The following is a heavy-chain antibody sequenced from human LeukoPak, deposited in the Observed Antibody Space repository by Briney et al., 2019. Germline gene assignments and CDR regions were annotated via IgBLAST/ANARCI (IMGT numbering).Heavy chain of an antibody. CDR2: INPSGGST. CDR3: ARGPHDYGDY. Sequence: GASVKVSCKASGGTFSSYAISWVRQAPGQGLEWMGIINPSGGSTSYAQKFQGRVTMTRDTSTSTVYMELSSLRSEDTAVYYCARGPHDYGDYWGQGTLVTVSS. J-gene: IGHJ4*02. V-gene: IGHV1-46*01. CDR1: GGTFSSYA. D-gene: IGHD1-14*01.